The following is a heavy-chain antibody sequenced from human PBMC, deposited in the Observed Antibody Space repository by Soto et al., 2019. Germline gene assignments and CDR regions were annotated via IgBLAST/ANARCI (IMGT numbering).Heavy chain of an antibody. Sequence: LRLSCSASGFTFSSYAMHWVRQAPGKGLEYVSAISSNGGSTYYADSVKGRFTISRDNSKNTLYLQMSSLRAEDTAVYYCVSRPVNWNYGPDYYYYGMDVWGQGTTVTVSS. CDR3: VSRPVNWNYGPDYYYYGMDV. CDR1: GFTFSSYA. CDR2: ISSNGGST. V-gene: IGHV3-64D*06. J-gene: IGHJ6*02. D-gene: IGHD1-7*01.